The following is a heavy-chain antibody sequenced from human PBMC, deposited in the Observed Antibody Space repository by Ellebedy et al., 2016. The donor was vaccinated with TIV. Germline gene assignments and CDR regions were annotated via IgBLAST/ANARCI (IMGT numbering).Heavy chain of an antibody. V-gene: IGHV3-33*01. CDR2: IWYDGSNK. D-gene: IGHD4-17*01. Sequence: PGGSLRLSCAASGFTFSSYGMHWVRQAPGKVLEWVAVIWYDGSNKYYADSVKCRFTISRDNAKNSLYLQKNSLRAEATAVYYGERDERDYGDYVSLDYWGQGTLFTVSS. J-gene: IGHJ4*02. CDR3: ERDERDYGDYVSLDY. CDR1: GFTFSSYG.